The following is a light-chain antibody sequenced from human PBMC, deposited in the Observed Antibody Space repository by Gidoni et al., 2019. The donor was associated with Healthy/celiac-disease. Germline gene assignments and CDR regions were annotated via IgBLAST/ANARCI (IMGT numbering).Light chain of an antibody. V-gene: IGKV1-39*01. J-gene: IGKJ2*01. CDR3: QQSYSTTYT. CDR2: AAS. Sequence: DIKMPQYTSSLSASGGDRVTLTCRASQSMSSYLNWYQQKPGKAPKLLIYAASSLQSGVPSRFRGSGSGTDFTLTISSLQPEDFASYYCQQSYSTTYTFGQGTKLEIK. CDR1: QSMSSY.